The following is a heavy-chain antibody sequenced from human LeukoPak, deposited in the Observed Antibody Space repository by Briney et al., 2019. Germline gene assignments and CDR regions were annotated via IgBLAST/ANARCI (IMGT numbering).Heavy chain of an antibody. CDR3: ARLAVRGATARAIDY. V-gene: IGHV4-59*08. J-gene: IGHJ4*02. Sequence: SETLSLTCTVSGGSISSYYWSWIRQPPGKGLEWIGHIYYSGSTNYNPSLTSRVTISVDTSKNQFSLKLSSVTAADTAVYYCARLAVRGATARAIDYWGQGTLVTVSS. D-gene: IGHD3-10*01. CDR1: GGSISSYY. CDR2: IYYSGST.